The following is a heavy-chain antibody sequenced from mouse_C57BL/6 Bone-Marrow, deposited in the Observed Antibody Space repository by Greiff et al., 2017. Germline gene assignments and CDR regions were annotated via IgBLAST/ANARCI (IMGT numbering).Heavy chain of an antibody. Sequence: EVQLQQSGAELVKPGASVKLSCTASGFNITDYYMHWVKQRTEQGLEWIGRIDPEDGETKYAPKFQGKATITADTSSNTAYLQLRSLTSEDTAVYYCASQNTAPGFAYWGQGTLVTVSA. CDR2: IDPEDGET. CDR1: GFNITDYY. CDR3: ASQNTAPGFAY. V-gene: IGHV14-2*01. D-gene: IGHD1-2*01. J-gene: IGHJ3*01.